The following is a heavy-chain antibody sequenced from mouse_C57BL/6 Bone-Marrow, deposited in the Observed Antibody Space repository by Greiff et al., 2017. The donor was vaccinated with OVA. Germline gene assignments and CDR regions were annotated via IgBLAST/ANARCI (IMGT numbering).Heavy chain of an antibody. J-gene: IGHJ4*01. D-gene: IGHD2-1*01. CDR3: TAGGNFDEYARDY. V-gene: IGHV14-4*01. CDR2: IDPENGDT. CDR1: GFNITDDY. Sequence: VQLQQSGAELVRPGASVKLSCTASGFNITDDYMHWVKQRPEQGLEWIGWIDPENGDTDYASKFQGKATLTVDSSSNTAYLQLRSLTSEDTAVYYCTAGGNFDEYARDYWGQGTSVTVSA.